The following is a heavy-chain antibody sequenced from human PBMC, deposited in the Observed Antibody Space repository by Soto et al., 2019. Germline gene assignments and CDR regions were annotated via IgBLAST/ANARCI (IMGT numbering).Heavy chain of an antibody. J-gene: IGHJ4*02. Sequence: TLSLTCTVSGGSISSGDYYWSWIRQPPGKGLEWIGYIYYSGSTYYNPSLKSRVTISVDTSKNQFSLKLTSVTAADTAVYYCARTYYYDSSAPTPFDYWGQGTLVTVSS. V-gene: IGHV4-30-4*01. CDR2: IYYSGST. CDR3: ARTYYYDSSAPTPFDY. CDR1: GGSISSGDYY. D-gene: IGHD3-22*01.